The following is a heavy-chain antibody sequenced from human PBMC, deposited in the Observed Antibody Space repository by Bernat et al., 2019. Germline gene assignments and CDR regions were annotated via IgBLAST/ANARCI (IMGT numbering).Heavy chain of an antibody. J-gene: IGHJ4*02. Sequence: QVQLQESGPGLVKPSGTLSLTCAVSGASISSNEWWSWVRQPPGKGLEWIGEIYHSGTTNYNPSLRSRVTMSVDKSKNQFSMRLNSVTAADTAGYYCASKIGILVAGPFYDYWGQGTLVTVSS. V-gene: IGHV4-4*02. CDR3: ASKIGILVAGPFYDY. CDR2: IYHSGTT. CDR1: GASISSNEW. D-gene: IGHD6-19*01.